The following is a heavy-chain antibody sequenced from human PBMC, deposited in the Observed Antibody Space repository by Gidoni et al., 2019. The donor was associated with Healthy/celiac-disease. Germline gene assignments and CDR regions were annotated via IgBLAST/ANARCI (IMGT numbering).Heavy chain of an antibody. CDR1: GFTFSSYA. CDR3: AKAEKSYDFWSGYASYYYGMDV. V-gene: IGHV3-23*01. J-gene: IGHJ6*02. Sequence: EVQLLESGGGLVQPGGSLRLSCAASGFTFSSYAMRWVRQAPGKGLEWVSAISGSGGRTYYADSVKGRFTISRDNSKNTLYLQMNSLRAEDTAVYYCAKAEKSYDFWSGYASYYYGMDVWGQGTTVTVSS. CDR2: ISGSGGRT. D-gene: IGHD3-3*01.